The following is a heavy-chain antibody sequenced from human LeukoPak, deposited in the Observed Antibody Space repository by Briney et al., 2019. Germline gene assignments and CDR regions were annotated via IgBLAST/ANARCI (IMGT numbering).Heavy chain of an antibody. Sequence: PSETLSLTCTVSGGSISSGDYYWSWIRQPPGKGLEWIGYIYYSGSTYYNPSLKSRVTIPVDTSKNQFSLKLSSVTAADTAVYYCARATTTWDYGSGSYKVDAFDIWGQGTMVTVSS. D-gene: IGHD3-10*01. CDR3: ARATTTWDYGSGSYKVDAFDI. J-gene: IGHJ3*02. CDR1: GGSISSGDYY. V-gene: IGHV4-30-4*01. CDR2: IYYSGST.